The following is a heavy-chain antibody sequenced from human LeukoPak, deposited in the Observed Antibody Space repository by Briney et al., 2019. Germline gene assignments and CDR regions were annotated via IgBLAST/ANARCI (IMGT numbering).Heavy chain of an antibody. CDR3: AKASGGYSYGYFDY. CDR2: ISWDGGST. J-gene: IGHJ4*02. V-gene: IGHV3-43D*03. D-gene: IGHD5-18*01. Sequence: GGSLRLSCAASGFTFSIFPMSWVRQAPGKGLVWVSLISWDGGSTYYADSVKGRFTISRDNSKNSLYLQMNSLRAEDTALYYCAKASGGYSYGYFDYWGQGTLVTVSS. CDR1: GFTFSIFP.